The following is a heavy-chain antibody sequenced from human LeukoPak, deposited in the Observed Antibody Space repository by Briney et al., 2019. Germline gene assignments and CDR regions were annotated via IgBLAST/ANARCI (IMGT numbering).Heavy chain of an antibody. CDR2: ITSNGGTT. D-gene: IGHD2-2*01. CDR1: GFIFNRYT. J-gene: IGHJ4*02. V-gene: IGHV3-64D*09. Sequence: PGGSLRLSCSASGFIFNRYTIHWVRQAPGKGLEYVSGITSNGGTTYYADSVKGRFTISRDNFKNTLYLQMSSLRPEDTAVYYCVKTYGYCSSSGCYVFDYWGQGTLVTVSS. CDR3: VKTYGYCSSSGCYVFDY.